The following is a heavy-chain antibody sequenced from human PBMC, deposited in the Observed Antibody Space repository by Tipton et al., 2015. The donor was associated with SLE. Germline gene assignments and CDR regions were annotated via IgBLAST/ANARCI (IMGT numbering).Heavy chain of an antibody. CDR3: ARVHYGDRYFDY. Sequence: TLSLTCTVSGGSITSGHYWTWIRQPAGRGLEWIGHIYMSGSTNYNPSLKSRVTISQDTSKNQFSLKLSSVTAADTAVYYCARVHYGDRYFDYSGQGTLVTVSS. CDR2: IYMSGST. D-gene: IGHD4-17*01. CDR1: GGSITSGHY. V-gene: IGHV4-61*09. J-gene: IGHJ4*02.